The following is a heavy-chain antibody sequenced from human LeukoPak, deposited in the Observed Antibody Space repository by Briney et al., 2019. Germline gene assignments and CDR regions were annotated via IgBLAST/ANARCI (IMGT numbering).Heavy chain of an antibody. D-gene: IGHD3-3*01. CDR1: GYTFTDYY. V-gene: IGHV1-69-2*01. CDR2: VYPEDGET. Sequence: ASVKVSCKVSGYTFTDYYMHWVQQAPGKGLEWMGLVYPEDGETIYAEKFQGRVTITADTSTDTAYMELSSLRSEDTAVYYCATLQGIFGVVRDAFDIWGQGTMVTVSS. J-gene: IGHJ3*02. CDR3: ATLQGIFGVVRDAFDI.